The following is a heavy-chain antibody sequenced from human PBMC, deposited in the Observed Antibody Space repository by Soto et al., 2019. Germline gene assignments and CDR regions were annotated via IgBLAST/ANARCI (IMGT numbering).Heavy chain of an antibody. Sequence: QVQLVQSGAEVKKPGASVKVSCKASGYTFTSYGISWVRQAPGQGLEWMGWISAYNGNTNYAQKLQGRVTMTTDTSTSTAYMELRGLRSADTAVYSCPRVPAVVVAANAGMDVWGQGTTVTVSS. J-gene: IGHJ6*02. CDR2: ISAYNGNT. CDR3: PRVPAVVVAANAGMDV. D-gene: IGHD2-15*01. CDR1: GYTFTSYG. V-gene: IGHV1-18*01.